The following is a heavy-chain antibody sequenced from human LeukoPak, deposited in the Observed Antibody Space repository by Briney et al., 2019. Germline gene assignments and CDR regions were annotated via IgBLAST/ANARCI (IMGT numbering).Heavy chain of an antibody. CDR1: GFTFSDYY. J-gene: IGHJ4*02. V-gene: IGHV3-11*01. D-gene: IGHD6-13*01. Sequence: GGSLRLSCAASGFTFSDYYMSWIRQAPGKGLEWVSYISSSGSTIYYADSVKGRFTISRDNAKNSLYLQMNSLRAEDTAVYYCARVSPSGSSSWYDYWGQGTLVTVSS. CDR2: ISSSGSTI. CDR3: ARVSPSGSSSWYDY.